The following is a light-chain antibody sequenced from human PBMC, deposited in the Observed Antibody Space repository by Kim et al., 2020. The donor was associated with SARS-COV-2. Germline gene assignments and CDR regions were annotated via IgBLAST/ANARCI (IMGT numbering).Light chain of an antibody. CDR2: DVN. V-gene: IGLV2-8*01. CDR3: SSYAGTNNFYV. CDR1: SSGVGGYNY. Sequence: SVTISCTGSSSGVGGYNYVSWHQQHPGKAPKLIIYDVNNRPSGVPNRFSGSKSGNTASLTVSGLQSEDEADYYCSSYAGTNNFYVFGTGTKVTVL. J-gene: IGLJ1*01.